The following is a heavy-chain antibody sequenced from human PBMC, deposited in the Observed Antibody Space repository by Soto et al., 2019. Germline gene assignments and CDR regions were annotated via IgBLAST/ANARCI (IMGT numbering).Heavy chain of an antibody. J-gene: IGHJ6*02. CDR3: ARRGSGSPPLWGLDV. CDR2: IYPGDSDT. D-gene: IGHD3-16*01. Sequence: RGESLKISCQSSGYSFTSYWIGLVRQTPGKGLEWMGIIYPGDSDTRYSPSFQGQVTISADKSISTAYLQWSSLKASDTAMYYCARRGSGSPPLWGLDVWGQGTTVTVSS. CDR1: GYSFTSYW. V-gene: IGHV5-51*01.